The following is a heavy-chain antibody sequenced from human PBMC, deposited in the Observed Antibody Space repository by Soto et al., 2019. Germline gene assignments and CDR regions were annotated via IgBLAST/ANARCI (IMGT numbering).Heavy chain of an antibody. J-gene: IGHJ4*02. CDR1: GFTFSSYA. D-gene: IGHD2-15*01. Sequence: XESLSLSCAASGFTFSSYAMHWVRQAPGKGLEWVAVISYDGSNKYYADSVKGRFTISRDNSKNTLYLQMNSLRAEDTAVYYCARDRGYCSGGSCFASYFDYWGQGTLVTVSS. CDR2: ISYDGSNK. CDR3: ARDRGYCSGGSCFASYFDY. V-gene: IGHV3-30-3*01.